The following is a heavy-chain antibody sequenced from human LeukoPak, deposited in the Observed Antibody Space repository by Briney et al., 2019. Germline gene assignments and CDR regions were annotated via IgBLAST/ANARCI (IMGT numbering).Heavy chain of an antibody. CDR1: DDSISNSRW. CDR2: IYRGGSA. D-gene: IGHD1-26*01. V-gene: IGHV4-4*02. J-gene: IGHJ4*02. Sequence: PSETLSLTCTVSDDSISNSRWWTWVRHSPGKGLEWIGEIYRGGSAKYNPSLKSRVTMSMDKSKNQFSLELNSVTAADTAVYYCARVGYNGFGVLDYWGQGNLVTVSS. CDR3: ARVGYNGFGVLDY.